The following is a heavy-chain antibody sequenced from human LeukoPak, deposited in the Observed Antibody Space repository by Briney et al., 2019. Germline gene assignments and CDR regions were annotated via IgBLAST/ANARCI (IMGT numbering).Heavy chain of an antibody. CDR2: FDPEDGES. Sequence: ASVKVSCKVSGYTLTELSMHWVRQAPGKGLEWMGGFDPEDGESIYAQKFQGRVTMTEDTSTDTAYMELSSLRSEDTAVYYCATEDGLRYYYDSSGSSPGYFQHWGQGTLVTVSS. J-gene: IGHJ1*01. CDR1: GYTLTELS. D-gene: IGHD3-22*01. CDR3: ATEDGLRYYYDSSGSSPGYFQH. V-gene: IGHV1-24*01.